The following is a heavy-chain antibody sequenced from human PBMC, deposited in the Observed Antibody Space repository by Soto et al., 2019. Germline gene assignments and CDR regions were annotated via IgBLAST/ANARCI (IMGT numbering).Heavy chain of an antibody. CDR1: GYTFTSYY. V-gene: IGHV1-46*04. CDR2: INPSGTTT. Sequence: GASVKVSCKASGYTFTSYYMHWVRQAPGQGLEWMGIINPSGTTTDSVKGRFTISRDNSKNTLYLQMNSLRAEDTAVYYCAKDFSHPWLGYYYYYGMDVWGQGTTVTVSS. D-gene: IGHD6-19*01. CDR3: AKDFSHPWLGYYYYYGMDV. J-gene: IGHJ6*02.